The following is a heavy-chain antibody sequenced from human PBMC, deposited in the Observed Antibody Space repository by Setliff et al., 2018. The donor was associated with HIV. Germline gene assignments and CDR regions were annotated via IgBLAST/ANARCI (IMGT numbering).Heavy chain of an antibody. V-gene: IGHV4-34*01. CDR3: AAWGPRYTYAPFFFDS. J-gene: IGHJ4*02. Sequence: SETLSLTCAVYNGSLSGYYWTWIRQPPGKGLEWIGEINHSGSTNYSPSLKSRVTISVDASKNQFSLRLSSVTAADTAVYYCAAWGPRYTYAPFFFDSWGQGTLVTVSS. CDR2: INHSGST. CDR1: NGSLSGYY. D-gene: IGHD2-2*01.